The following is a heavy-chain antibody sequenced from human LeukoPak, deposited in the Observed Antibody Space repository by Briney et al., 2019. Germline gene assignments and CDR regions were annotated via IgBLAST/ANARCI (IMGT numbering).Heavy chain of an antibody. Sequence: SETLSLTCTVSGGSIINYHWSWIRQPAGKGLEWIGQIHTSGSTNYNPPLKSRVTMSIDTPENQVSLTIRSVTAADTAIYYCARRDISTGWSFDYWGQGTLVTVSS. CDR1: GGSIINYH. V-gene: IGHV4-4*07. J-gene: IGHJ4*02. D-gene: IGHD6-19*01. CDR2: IHTSGST. CDR3: ARRDISTGWSFDY.